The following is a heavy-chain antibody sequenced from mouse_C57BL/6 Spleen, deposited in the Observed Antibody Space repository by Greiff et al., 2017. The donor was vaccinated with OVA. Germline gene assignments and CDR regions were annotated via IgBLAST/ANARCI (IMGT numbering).Heavy chain of an antibody. CDR3: ARWGRWLRREMDY. J-gene: IGHJ4*01. D-gene: IGHD2-2*01. CDR1: GYTFTSYW. CDR2: IDPSDSYT. Sequence: QVQLQQPGAELVMPGASVKLSCKASGYTFTSYWMHWVKQRPGQGLEWIGEIDPSDSYTNYNQKFKGKSTLTVDKSSSTAYMQLSSLTSEDSAVYYCARWGRWLRREMDYWGQGTSVTVSS. V-gene: IGHV1-69*01.